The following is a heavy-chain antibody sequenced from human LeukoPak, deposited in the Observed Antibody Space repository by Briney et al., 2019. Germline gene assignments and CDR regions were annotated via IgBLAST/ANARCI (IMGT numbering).Heavy chain of an antibody. CDR2: ISSSGSTI. V-gene: IGHV3-48*03. CDR3: ASRYYGSGSYSTYYYMDV. Sequence: PGGSLRLSCAASGFTFSSYEMNWVRQAPGKGLEWVSYISSSGSTIYYADSVKGRFTISRDNAKNSLYLQMNSLRAEDTAVYYCASRYYGSGSYSTYYYMDVWGKGTTVTISS. CDR1: GFTFSSYE. J-gene: IGHJ6*03. D-gene: IGHD3-10*01.